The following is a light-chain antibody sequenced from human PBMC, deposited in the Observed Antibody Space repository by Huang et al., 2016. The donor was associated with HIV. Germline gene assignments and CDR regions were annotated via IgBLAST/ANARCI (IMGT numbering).Light chain of an antibody. J-gene: IGKJ5*01. CDR1: QSVSSSY. Sequence: EIVLTQSPGTLSLFPGERATLSCRASQSVSSSYLAWYQQKPGQAPRLLIYGASNGATGIPARFSGSGSGTDVTLTISRVEPEDFAVYYCQQYGGSPITFGQGTRLEIK. V-gene: IGKV3-20*01. CDR3: QQYGGSPIT. CDR2: GAS.